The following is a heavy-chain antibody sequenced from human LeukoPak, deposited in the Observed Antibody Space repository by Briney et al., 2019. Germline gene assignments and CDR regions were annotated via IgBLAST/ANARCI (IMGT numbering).Heavy chain of an antibody. Sequence: GGSLRLSCAASGLTFNNAWMNWVRQAPGKGLEWVGRIKSKTDGETTDYAAFVRGRFTISRDDSKNTLYLRMNSLKAEDTAVYYCTGWKNYWGQGTLVTVSS. CDR1: GLTFNNAW. V-gene: IGHV3-15*07. CDR2: IKSKTDGETT. CDR3: TGWKNY. D-gene: IGHD1-1*01. J-gene: IGHJ4*02.